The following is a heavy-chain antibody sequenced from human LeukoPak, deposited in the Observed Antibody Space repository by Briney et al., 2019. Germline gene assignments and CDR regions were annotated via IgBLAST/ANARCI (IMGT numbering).Heavy chain of an antibody. CDR3: ARGIGIAAAGGFGGYYYMDV. Sequence: ASVKVSCKASGGTFSSYAISWVRQAPGQGLEWMGGIIPIFGTANYAQKFQGRVTITADESTSTAYMELSSLRSEDTAVYYCARGIGIAAAGGFGGYYYMDVWGKGTTVTISS. CDR1: GGTFSSYA. V-gene: IGHV1-69*01. CDR2: IIPIFGTA. J-gene: IGHJ6*03. D-gene: IGHD6-13*01.